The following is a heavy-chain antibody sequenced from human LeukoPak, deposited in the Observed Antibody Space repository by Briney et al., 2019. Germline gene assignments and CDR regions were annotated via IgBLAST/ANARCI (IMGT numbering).Heavy chain of an antibody. D-gene: IGHD6-13*01. Sequence: GGSLRLSCAASGFTFSSYAMSWVRQAPGKGLEWVSAISGSGGSTYYADSVKGRFTISRDNAKNSLYLQMNSLRAEDTAVYYCARALYSSSWSTYFQHWGQGTLVTVSS. J-gene: IGHJ1*01. CDR3: ARALYSSSWSTYFQH. V-gene: IGHV3-23*01. CDR1: GFTFSSYA. CDR2: ISGSGGST.